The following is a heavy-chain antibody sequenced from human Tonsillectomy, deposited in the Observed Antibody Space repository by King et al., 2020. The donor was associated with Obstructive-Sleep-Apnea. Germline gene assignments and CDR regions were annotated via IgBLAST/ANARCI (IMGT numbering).Heavy chain of an antibody. V-gene: IGHV3-11*01. CDR1: GFTFGDHY. D-gene: IGHD6-13*01. Sequence: VQLVESGGGLVSPGGSLRLSCEASGFTFGDHYMAWIRQVPGTGLQWVAYISSGSLNTFFGDSVRGRFTISRDNAKNSLYLEMNSLGVDDTALYYCARSTDSGYPAFDFWGRGTQVAVSS. CDR3: ARSTDSGYPAFDF. J-gene: IGHJ4*02. CDR2: ISSGSLNT.